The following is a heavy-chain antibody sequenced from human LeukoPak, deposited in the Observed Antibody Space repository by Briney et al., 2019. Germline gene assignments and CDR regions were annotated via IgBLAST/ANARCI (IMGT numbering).Heavy chain of an antibody. D-gene: IGHD6-19*01. CDR2: ISGSGSST. Sequence: PGGSLRLSCAASGFTFSSYAMSWVRQAPGKGLEWVSVISGSGSSTYYVDSVKGRFTISRDNSKNTLYLQMNSLRAEDTAVYYCXKXQYXSGFSYNWFDPWGQGTLVTVSS. V-gene: IGHV3-23*01. CDR3: XKXQYXSGFSYNWFDP. CDR1: GFTFSSYA. J-gene: IGHJ5*02.